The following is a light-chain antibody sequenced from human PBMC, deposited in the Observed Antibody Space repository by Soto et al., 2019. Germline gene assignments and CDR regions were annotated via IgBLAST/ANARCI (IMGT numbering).Light chain of an antibody. J-gene: IGLJ1*01. Sequence: QSALTQPPSASGSVGQSVTVSCTGTSSDVGAYNYVSWYQQHPGKAPKLMIYEVSKRPSGVPDRFSGSKSGYTASLTVSGLQAEDEADYYCSSHAGNNNYVFGTGTKVTVL. V-gene: IGLV2-8*01. CDR2: EVS. CDR3: SSHAGNNNYV. CDR1: SSDVGAYNY.